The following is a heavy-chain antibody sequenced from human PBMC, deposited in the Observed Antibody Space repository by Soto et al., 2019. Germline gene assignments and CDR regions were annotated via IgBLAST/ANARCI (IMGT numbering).Heavy chain of an antibody. CDR3: ARDSGSSSDYYGIDV. CDR1: GFIFTSYS. V-gene: IGHV3-21*01. D-gene: IGHD6-13*01. J-gene: IGHJ6*02. CDR2: ISSSSSYI. Sequence: EVQLVDSGGGLVKPGGSLRLSCAASGFIFTSYSMNWVRQAPGKGLEWVSSISSSSSYIYYADSVKGRFTISRDNAKNSLYLQMRSLRAEDTAVYYCARDSGSSSDYYGIDVWGQGTTVTVSS.